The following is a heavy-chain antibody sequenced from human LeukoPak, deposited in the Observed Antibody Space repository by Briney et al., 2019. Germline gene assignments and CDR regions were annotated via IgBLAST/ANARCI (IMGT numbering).Heavy chain of an antibody. D-gene: IGHD1-1*01. CDR1: GFTFSTYW. J-gene: IGHJ4*02. CDR3: VRGSPVWKN. V-gene: IGHV3-7*01. CDR2: IKPDGSEK. Sequence: AGGSLRLSCEASGFTFSTYWMTWVRQAPGKGLDWVAKIKPDGSEKFYGDSVKGRFMISRDNTKNSLYLQMNSLRADDPAVYYCVRGSPVWKNWGQGTLVTVSS.